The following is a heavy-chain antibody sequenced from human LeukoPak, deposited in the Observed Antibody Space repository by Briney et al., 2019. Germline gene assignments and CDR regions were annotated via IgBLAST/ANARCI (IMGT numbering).Heavy chain of an antibody. Sequence: SGTLSLTCAVSVGSISSSNWWSWVRQPPVKGLEWIGEIYHSGSTNYNPSLKSRVTISVDKSKNQFSLKLSSVTAADTAVYYFFFFKQKTAYDILTGYPSGSNAFDIWGQGTMVTVTS. CDR1: VGSISSSNW. J-gene: IGHJ3*02. CDR3: FFFKQKTAYDILTGYPSGSNAFDI. D-gene: IGHD3-9*01. CDR2: IYHSGST. V-gene: IGHV4-4*02.